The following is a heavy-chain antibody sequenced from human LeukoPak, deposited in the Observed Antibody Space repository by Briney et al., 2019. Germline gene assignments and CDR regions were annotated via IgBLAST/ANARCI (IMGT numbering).Heavy chain of an antibody. CDR2: ISSSSSTI. D-gene: IGHD1-26*01. J-gene: IGHJ3*02. CDR3: ARGSYFYQESPPQADAFDI. CDR1: GFTFSSYS. V-gene: IGHV3-48*04. Sequence: GGSLGLSCAASGFTFSSYSMNWVRQAPGKGLEWVSYISSSSSTIYYADSVKGRFTISRDNAKNSLYLQMNSLRAEDTAVYYCARGSYFYQESPPQADAFDIWGQGTMVTVSS.